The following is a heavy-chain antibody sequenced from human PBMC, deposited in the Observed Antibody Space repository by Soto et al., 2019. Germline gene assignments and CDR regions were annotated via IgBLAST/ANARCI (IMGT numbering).Heavy chain of an antibody. D-gene: IGHD1-1*01. CDR1: GYTFTSYD. CDR2: MNPNSGNI. J-gene: IGHJ6*02. CDR3: ARERTGTTSMDV. V-gene: IGHV1-8*01. Sequence: QVQLVQSGAEVKKPGASVKVSCKASGYTFTSYDINWVRQATGQGLEWMGWMNPNSGNIGYAQKFRGRVTMTRNTSISTAYMELSSLRSEDTAVYYCARERTGTTSMDVWGQGTTVTVSS.